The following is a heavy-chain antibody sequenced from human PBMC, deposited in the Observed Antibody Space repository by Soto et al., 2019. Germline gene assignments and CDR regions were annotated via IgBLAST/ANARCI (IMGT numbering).Heavy chain of an antibody. V-gene: IGHV1-24*01. J-gene: IGHJ5*02. D-gene: IGHD6-6*01. CDR2: FDPEDGET. CDR1: GYTLTELS. Sequence: ASVKVSCKVSGYTLTELSMHWVRQAPGKGLEWMGGFDPEDGETIYAQKFQGRVTMTEDTSTDTAYMELSSLRSEDTAVYYCATDRQQLAPNWFDPWGQGTLVTVSS. CDR3: ATDRQQLAPNWFDP.